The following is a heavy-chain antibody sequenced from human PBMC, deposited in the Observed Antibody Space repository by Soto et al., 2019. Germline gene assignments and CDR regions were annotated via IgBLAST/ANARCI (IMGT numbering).Heavy chain of an antibody. CDR2: ISAYNGNT. CDR1: GYTFTSYG. V-gene: IGHV1-18*01. J-gene: IGHJ6*02. Sequence: ASVKGSCKASGYTFTSYGISWVRQAPGQGLEWMGWISAYNGNTNYAQKLQGRVTMTTDTSTSTAYMELRSLRSDDTAVYYCARDKYYDFWSGYYNYYYYGMDVWGQGTTVTVSS. CDR3: ARDKYYDFWSGYYNYYYYGMDV. D-gene: IGHD3-3*01.